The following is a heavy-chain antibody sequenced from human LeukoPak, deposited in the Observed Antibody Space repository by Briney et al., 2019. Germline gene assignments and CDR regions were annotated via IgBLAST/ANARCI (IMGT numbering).Heavy chain of an antibody. J-gene: IGHJ4*02. CDR1: GGSISSRSYY. CDR3: ARPGGIAAAPFDY. D-gene: IGHD6-13*01. Sequence: SETLSLTCTVSGGSISSRSYYWGWIRQPPGKGLEWIGSIYYSGSTYYNPSLKSRVTISVDTSKNQFSLKLSSVTAADTAVYYCARPGGIAAAPFDYWGQGTLVTVSS. CDR2: IYYSGST. V-gene: IGHV4-39*01.